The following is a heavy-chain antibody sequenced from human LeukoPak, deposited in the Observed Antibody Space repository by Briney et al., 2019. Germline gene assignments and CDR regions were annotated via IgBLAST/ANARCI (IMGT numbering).Heavy chain of an antibody. Sequence: PGGSLRLSCAASGFTFSSYAMHWVRQAPGKGLEWVAVISYDGSNKYYADSVKGRFTISRDNSKNTLYLQMNSLRAEDTAVYYCAKRAGPRGGEGGYSYGNDFDYWGQGTLVTVSS. J-gene: IGHJ4*02. V-gene: IGHV3-30-3*01. CDR2: ISYDGSNK. CDR3: AKRAGPRGGEGGYSYGNDFDY. D-gene: IGHD5-18*01. CDR1: GFTFSSYA.